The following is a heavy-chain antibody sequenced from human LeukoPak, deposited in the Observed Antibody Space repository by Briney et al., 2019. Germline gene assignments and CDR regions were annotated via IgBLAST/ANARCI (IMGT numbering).Heavy chain of an antibody. D-gene: IGHD4-11*01. Sequence: SVKVSCKASGGTFSSYAISWVRQAPGQGLEWMGGIIPIFGTANYAQKFQGRVTITADESTSTAYMELSSLRSEDAAVYYCAREGDSNPTPYNWFDPWGQGTLVTVSS. CDR1: GGTFSSYA. V-gene: IGHV1-69*01. CDR3: AREGDSNPTPYNWFDP. J-gene: IGHJ5*02. CDR2: IIPIFGTA.